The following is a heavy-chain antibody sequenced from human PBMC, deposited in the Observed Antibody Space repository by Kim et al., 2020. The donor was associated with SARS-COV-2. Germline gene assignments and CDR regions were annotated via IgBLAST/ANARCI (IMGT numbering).Heavy chain of an antibody. Sequence: YADSVKGHSTISRDNAKNTLDLQMNSLSAEGTAVYYCATRYSSGWYYFDYWGQGTLVTVSS. D-gene: IGHD6-19*01. J-gene: IGHJ4*02. CDR3: ATRYSSGWYYFDY. V-gene: IGHV3-23*01.